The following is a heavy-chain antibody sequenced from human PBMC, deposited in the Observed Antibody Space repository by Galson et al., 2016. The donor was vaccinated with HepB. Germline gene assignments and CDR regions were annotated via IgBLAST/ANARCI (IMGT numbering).Heavy chain of an antibody. J-gene: IGHJ4*02. CDR1: GASITSGHW. CDR3: AASSGWWRLDS. V-gene: IGHV4-4*02. CDR2: MSHTGGT. D-gene: IGHD6-19*01. Sequence: ETLSLTCGVSGASITSGHWWSYVRQPPGKGLEWIGEMSHTGGTNYNPSLKSRVTIALDKSNNQFSVKITSMTAADTAVYYCAASSGWWRLDSWGQGVLVTVSS.